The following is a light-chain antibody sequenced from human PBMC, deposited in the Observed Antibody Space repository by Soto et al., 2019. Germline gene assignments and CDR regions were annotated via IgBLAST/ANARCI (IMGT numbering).Light chain of an antibody. J-gene: IGKJ4*01. CDR1: QSVLYSSNNKNY. CDR2: WAS. CDR3: QQGKSFPLT. V-gene: IGKV4-1*01. Sequence: DIVMTQSPDSLAVSLGERATINCKSSQSVLYSSNNKNYLAWYQQKPGQPPKLLIYWASTRESGVPDRFSGSGSGTDFTLTISSLQPEDFATYYCQQGKSFPLTFGGGTKVEIK.